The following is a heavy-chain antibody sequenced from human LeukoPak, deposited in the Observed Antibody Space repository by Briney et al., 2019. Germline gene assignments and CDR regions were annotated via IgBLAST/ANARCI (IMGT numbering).Heavy chain of an antibody. V-gene: IGHV4-34*01. D-gene: IGHD6-19*01. Sequence: SETLSLTCAVYGGSFSGYYWSWIRQPPGKGLEWIGEINHSGSTNYNPSLKSRVTISVDTSKNQFSLKLSSVTAADTAVYYCARVKRWRFIAVAGYPRGGWFDPWGQGTLVTVSS. CDR1: GGSFSGYY. CDR2: INHSGST. CDR3: ARVKRWRFIAVAGYPRGGWFDP. J-gene: IGHJ5*02.